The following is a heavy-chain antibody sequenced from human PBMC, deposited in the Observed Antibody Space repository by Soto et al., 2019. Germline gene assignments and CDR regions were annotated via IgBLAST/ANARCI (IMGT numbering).Heavy chain of an antibody. CDR3: ARVRGATCIAAAGSYFDY. J-gene: IGHJ4*02. D-gene: IGHD6-13*01. CDR2: IIPIFGTA. CDR1: GGTFSSYA. V-gene: IGHV1-69*06. Sequence: GASVKVSCRASGGTFSSYASSWVRQAPGQGLEWMGGIIPIFGTANYAQKFQGRVTITADKSTSTAYMELSSLRSEDTAVYYCARVRGATCIAAAGSYFDYWGKRNLVVVSS.